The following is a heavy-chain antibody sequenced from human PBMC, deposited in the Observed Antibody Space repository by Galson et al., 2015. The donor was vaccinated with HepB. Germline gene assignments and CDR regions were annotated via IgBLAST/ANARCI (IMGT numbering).Heavy chain of an antibody. J-gene: IGHJ6*02. CDR1: GFTFSSYW. CDR2: IKQDGSGK. CDR3: ARDVVVVVAATRHYYYYGMDV. Sequence: SLRLSCAASGFTFSSYWMSWVRQAPGKGLEWVANIKQDGSGKYYVDSVKGRFTISRDNAKNSLYLQMNSLRAEDTAVYYCARDVVVVVAATRHYYYYGMDVWGQGTTVTVSS. V-gene: IGHV3-7*03. D-gene: IGHD2-15*01.